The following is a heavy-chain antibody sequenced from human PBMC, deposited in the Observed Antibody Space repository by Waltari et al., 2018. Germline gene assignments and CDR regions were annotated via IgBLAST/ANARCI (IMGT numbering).Heavy chain of an antibody. Sequence: EVQMVESGGGSMKPGDSLRLSGVASGFRFTPAWLTWVRQAPGKGLEWVGRITSKSDGATTDYAAPVKGRFSISREDSQNMVFLQMNSLRTEDTAVYFCTTLDAPWGGWGHGTLVTVSS. D-gene: IGHD7-27*01. CDR1: GFRFTPAW. CDR3: TTLDAPWGG. CDR2: ITSKSDGATT. V-gene: IGHV3-15*01. J-gene: IGHJ4*01.